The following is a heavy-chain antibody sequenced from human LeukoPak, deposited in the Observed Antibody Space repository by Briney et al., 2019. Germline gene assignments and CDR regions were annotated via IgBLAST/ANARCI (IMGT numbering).Heavy chain of an antibody. CDR1: RLIFSSTG. Sequence: GGYLRLSWAAARLIFSSTGMHWVRRARGKGLGWGAFIRYDGSDKYYVASVKGRFNISRDNSKNTLYLQMSSLRPDDTAVYYCVRDSSVGAAYFDFWGQGALVTVSS. V-gene: IGHV3-30*02. D-gene: IGHD2-15*01. CDR3: VRDSSVGAAYFDF. J-gene: IGHJ4*02. CDR2: IRYDGSDK.